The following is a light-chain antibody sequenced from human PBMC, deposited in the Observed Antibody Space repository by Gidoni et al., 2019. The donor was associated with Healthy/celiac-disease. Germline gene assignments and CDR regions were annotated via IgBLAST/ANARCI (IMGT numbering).Light chain of an antibody. V-gene: IGKV2-28*01. CDR1: QSLLHINGYNY. J-gene: IGKJ1*01. Sequence: DIVMTQSPLSLPVTPGEPASISCRSSQSLLHINGYNYLDWYLQKPGQSPQLLIYLGSNRASGVPDRFSGSGSGTDFTLKIRRVEAEDVGVYYCMQALQTPTFGQGTKVEIK. CDR2: LGS. CDR3: MQALQTPT.